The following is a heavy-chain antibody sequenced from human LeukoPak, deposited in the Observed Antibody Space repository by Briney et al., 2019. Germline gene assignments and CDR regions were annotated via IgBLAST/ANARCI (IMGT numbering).Heavy chain of an antibody. CDR1: GFTFSTYA. J-gene: IGHJ4*02. Sequence: PGRSLRLSCAASGFTFSTYAMHWVRQAPGKGLEWVAVISNDGSNKYYADSVKGRFTISRDNSKNTLYLQMNSLRAEDTAVYYCARGGVLLWFGEFLDYWGQGTLVTVSS. CDR3: ARGGVLLWFGEFLDY. CDR2: ISNDGSNK. V-gene: IGHV3-30-3*01. D-gene: IGHD3-10*01.